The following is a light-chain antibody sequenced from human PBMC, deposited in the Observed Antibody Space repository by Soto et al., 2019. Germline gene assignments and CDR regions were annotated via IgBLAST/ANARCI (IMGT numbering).Light chain of an antibody. CDR2: EVS. V-gene: IGLV2-18*01. Sequence: QSALTQPPSVSGSPGQSVTISCTGTSSDVGSYTRVSWYQQPPGTAPKLMIYEVSYRPSGVPDRFSGSKSGNTASLTISGLQAEDEADYYCSLYTNSSTHVVFGGGTKVTVL. CDR1: SSDVGSYTR. J-gene: IGLJ2*01. CDR3: SLYTNSSTHVV.